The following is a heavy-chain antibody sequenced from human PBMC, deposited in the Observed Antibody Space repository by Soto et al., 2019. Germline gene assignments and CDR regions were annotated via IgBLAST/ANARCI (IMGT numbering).Heavy chain of an antibody. CDR3: ARGVCTNGVCYEDFHI. J-gene: IGHJ3*02. CDR2: IIPIFGTA. Sequence: ASVKVPCKASGGTFSSYAISWVRPAHGQGLEWMGGIIPIFGTANYAQKVQGRVTITADESTSTAYMELSSLTSEETAVYYCARGVCTNGVCYEDFHIWGQGTMVTASS. CDR1: GGTFSSYA. V-gene: IGHV1-69*13. D-gene: IGHD2-8*01.